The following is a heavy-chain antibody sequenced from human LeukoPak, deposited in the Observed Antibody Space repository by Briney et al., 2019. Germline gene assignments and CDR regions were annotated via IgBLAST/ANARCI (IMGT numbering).Heavy chain of an antibody. J-gene: IGHJ4*02. Sequence: GGSLRLSCAASGFTFSRAWMNWVRQGPGKGLEWVGRIKSTTDGGTIDYAAPVKGRFTISRDDSRNTLFLQMNSLKTEDTGLYYCSTDRVAATATMTYWGQGTLVTVSS. CDR2: IKSTTDGGTI. D-gene: IGHD6-13*01. CDR3: STDRVAATATMTY. V-gene: IGHV3-15*01. CDR1: GFTFSRAW.